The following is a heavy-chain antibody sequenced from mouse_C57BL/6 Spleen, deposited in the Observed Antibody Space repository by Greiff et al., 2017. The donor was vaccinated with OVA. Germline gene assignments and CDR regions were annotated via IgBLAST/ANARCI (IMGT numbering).Heavy chain of an antibody. CDR3: ASPRFITTVAYWYFDV. CDR1: GYAFSSSW. Sequence: QVQLKQSGPELVKPGASVKISCKASGYAFSSSWMNWVKQRPGKGLEWIGRIYPGDGDTNYNGKFKGKATLTADKSSSTAYMQLSSLTSEDSAVYFCASPRFITTVAYWYFDVWGTGTTVTVSS. CDR2: IYPGDGDT. D-gene: IGHD1-1*01. J-gene: IGHJ1*03. V-gene: IGHV1-82*01.